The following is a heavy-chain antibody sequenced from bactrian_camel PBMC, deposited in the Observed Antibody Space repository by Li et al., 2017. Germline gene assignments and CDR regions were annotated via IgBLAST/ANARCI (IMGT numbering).Heavy chain of an antibody. J-gene: IGHJ4*01. V-gene: IGHV3S53*01. CDR1: GYTVSSTR. CDR3: AAGNWFGSGSWPDQKRYNF. CDR2: IGRDGIT. D-gene: IGHD6*01. Sequence: HVQLVESGGGSVQAGGSLRLSCAASGYTVSSTRMGWFRQAPGKEREGVACIGRDGITMYSDSVKGRFTISRDNAKNTLYLQMNSLKPEDSAMYYCAAGNWFGSGSWPDQKRYNFWGQGTQVTVS.